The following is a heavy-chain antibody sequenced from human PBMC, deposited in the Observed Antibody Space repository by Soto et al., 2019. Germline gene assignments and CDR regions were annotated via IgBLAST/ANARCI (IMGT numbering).Heavy chain of an antibody. CDR2: ISGGGGST. CDR1: GFTFSSYA. V-gene: IGHV3-23*01. J-gene: IGHJ6*02. D-gene: IGHD6-13*01. CDR3: AKSPISAGGTGYYYGMDV. Sequence: GGSLRLSCAASGFTFSSYAMSWVRQAPGKGLEWVSTISGGGGSTYYADSVKGRFTISRDNSKNTLYLQMNSLRADDTAVYYCAKSPISAGGTGYYYGMDVRGQGTTVTVSS.